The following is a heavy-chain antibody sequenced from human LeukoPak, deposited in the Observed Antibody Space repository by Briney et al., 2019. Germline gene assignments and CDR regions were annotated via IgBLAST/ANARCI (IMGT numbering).Heavy chain of an antibody. CDR1: GIIITSYW. CDR2: IKQDGSEK. Sequence: GGSLRLSCAASGIIITSYWMSWVRQTPGKGLEWVANIKQDGSEKNYVDSVKGRFTIFRDNARNSLYLQMNSLRAEDTAVYYCARDPALAARGDYWGQGTLVTVSS. J-gene: IGHJ4*02. V-gene: IGHV3-7*01. CDR3: ARDPALAARGDY. D-gene: IGHD6-6*01.